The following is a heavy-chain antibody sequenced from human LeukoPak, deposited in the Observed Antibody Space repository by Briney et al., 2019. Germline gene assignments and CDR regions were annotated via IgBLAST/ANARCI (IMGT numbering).Heavy chain of an antibody. V-gene: IGHV3-64*01. CDR1: EFTFSSYA. J-gene: IGHJ4*02. CDR2: ISSNGGST. D-gene: IGHD6-19*01. CDR3: ARASSGWYGY. Sequence: PGGSLRLSCAASEFTFSSYAMHWVRQAPGKGLEYVSAISSNGGSTYYANSVKGRFTISRDNSKNTLYLQMGSLRAEDMAVYYCARASSGWYGYWGQGTLVTVSS.